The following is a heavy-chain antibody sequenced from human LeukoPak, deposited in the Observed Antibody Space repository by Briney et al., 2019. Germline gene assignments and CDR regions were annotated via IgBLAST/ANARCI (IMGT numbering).Heavy chain of an antibody. D-gene: IGHD4-11*01. J-gene: IGHJ3*02. Sequence: GGSLRLSCAASGFTLSSHSMNWVRQAPGKGLEWVSSISSSSSYIYYADSVKGRFTISRDNAKNSLYLHMNSLRAEDTAVYYCARGYSNYGYTFDIWGQGTMVTVSS. CDR1: GFTLSSHS. CDR2: ISSSSSYI. V-gene: IGHV3-21*01. CDR3: ARGYSNYGYTFDI.